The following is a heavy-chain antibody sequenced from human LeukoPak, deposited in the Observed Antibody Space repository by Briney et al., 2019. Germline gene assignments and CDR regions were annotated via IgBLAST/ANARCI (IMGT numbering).Heavy chain of an antibody. J-gene: IGHJ4*02. Sequence: SETLSLTCAVSGYSISSGYYWGWIRQPPGKGLEWIGNIYHSGNTYYSPSLKSRVTISVDTSTNHFSLKLTSVTAADTAVYYCARRGTYGDYVDYWGQGTLVTVSS. CDR3: ARRGTYGDYVDY. CDR1: GYSISSGYY. D-gene: IGHD4-17*01. V-gene: IGHV4-38-2*01. CDR2: IYHSGNT.